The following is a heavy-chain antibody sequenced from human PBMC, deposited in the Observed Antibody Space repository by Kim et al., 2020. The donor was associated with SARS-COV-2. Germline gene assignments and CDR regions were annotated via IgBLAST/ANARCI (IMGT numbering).Heavy chain of an antibody. D-gene: IGHD2-21*02. CDR3: ARDAARYKGGDSYGVRYFDL. V-gene: IGHV3-74*01. J-gene: IGHJ2*01. CDR1: GFTFSSYW. Sequence: GGSLRLSCAASGFTFSSYWMHWVRQAPGKGLVWVSRINSDGSSTSYADSVKGRFTISRDNAKNTLYLQMNSLRAEDTAVYYCARDAARYKGGDSYGVRYFDLWGRGTLVTVSS. CDR2: INSDGSST.